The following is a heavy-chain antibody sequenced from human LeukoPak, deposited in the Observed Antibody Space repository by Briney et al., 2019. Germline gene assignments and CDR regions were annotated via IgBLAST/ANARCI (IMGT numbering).Heavy chain of an antibody. V-gene: IGHV3-33*08. J-gene: IGHJ4*02. Sequence: GGSLRLSCAASGFTVSDFYMSWVRQAPGKGLEWVAFIWFDGSNKHYADSVKGRFTISRDNSEDTLYLQMNSLRAEDTAVYYCVRDPSGSGFAFDSWGQGALVTVSS. CDR3: VRDPSGSGFAFDS. D-gene: IGHD1-1*01. CDR2: IWFDGSNK. CDR1: GFTVSDFY.